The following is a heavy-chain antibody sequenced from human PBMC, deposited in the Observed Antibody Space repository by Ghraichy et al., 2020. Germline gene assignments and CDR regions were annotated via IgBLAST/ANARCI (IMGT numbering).Heavy chain of an antibody. D-gene: IGHD3-16*01. V-gene: IGHV3-7*03. CDR3: ARGPYYNYAWGSPP. J-gene: IGHJ5*02. CDR2: INQDGSEK. Sequence: GGSLRLSCAASGFTFSRYWMSWVRQAPGKGLECVANINQDGSEKDYVDSVKGRFTISRDNAENSVFLQMNSLITEDTAVYYCARGPYYNYAWGSPPCGLGTLVTVSS. CDR1: GFTFSRYW.